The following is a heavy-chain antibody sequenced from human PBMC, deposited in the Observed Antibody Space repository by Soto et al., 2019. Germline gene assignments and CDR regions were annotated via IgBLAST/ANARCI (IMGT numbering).Heavy chain of an antibody. CDR1: GYSLTSYW. CDR3: ARHSGSGIAPRGAFDI. CDR2: IYPGDSDT. V-gene: IGHV5-51*01. J-gene: IGHJ3*02. Sequence: GESLKISCKGSGYSLTSYWIGWVRQMPGKGLEWMGIIYPGDSDTRYSPSFQGQVTISADKSISTAYLQWSSLKASDTAMYYCARHSGSGIAPRGAFDIWGQGTMVNVSS. D-gene: IGHD6-13*01.